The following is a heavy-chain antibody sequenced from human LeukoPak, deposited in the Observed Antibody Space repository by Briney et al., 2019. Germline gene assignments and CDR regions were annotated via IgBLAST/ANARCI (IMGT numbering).Heavy chain of an antibody. CDR1: GFTFSSYW. J-gene: IGHJ4*02. CDR3: ARGQGYDFWSGYFDY. V-gene: IGHV3-7*01. CDR2: IKQDGSEN. D-gene: IGHD3-3*01. Sequence: GGSLRLSCAASGFTFSSYWMSWVRQAPGKGLEWVANIKQDGSENYYVDSVKGRFTISRDNAKNSLYLQMNSLRAEDTAVYYCARGQGYDFWSGYFDYWGQGTLVTVSS.